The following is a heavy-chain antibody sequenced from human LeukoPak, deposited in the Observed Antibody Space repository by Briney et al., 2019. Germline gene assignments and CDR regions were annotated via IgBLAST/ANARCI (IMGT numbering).Heavy chain of an antibody. J-gene: IGHJ4*02. D-gene: IGHD6-13*01. CDR1: GGSFSGYY. CDR2: INHSGST. Sequence: SETLSLTCAVYGGSFSGYYWSWIRQPPGKGLEWIGEINHSGSTNYNPSLKSRVTISVDTSKNQFSLKLSSVTAADTAVYYCARGPLYGSSWYGPVDYWGQGTLVTVSS. CDR3: ARGPLYGSSWYGPVDY. V-gene: IGHV4-34*01.